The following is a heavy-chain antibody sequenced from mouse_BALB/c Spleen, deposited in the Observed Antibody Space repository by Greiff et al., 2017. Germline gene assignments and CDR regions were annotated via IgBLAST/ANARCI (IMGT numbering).Heavy chain of an antibody. D-gene: IGHD1-1*01. Sequence: VQLQQSGAELVRPGSSVKISCKASGYAFSSYWMNWVKQRPGQGLEWIGQIYPGDGVTNYNGKFKGKATLTADKSSSTAYMQLSSLTSEDSAVYFCARRRDYYGSSYFDYWGQGTTLTVSS. V-gene: IGHV1-80*01. CDR1: GYAFSSYW. J-gene: IGHJ2*01. CDR2: IYPGDGVT. CDR3: ARRRDYYGSSYFDY.